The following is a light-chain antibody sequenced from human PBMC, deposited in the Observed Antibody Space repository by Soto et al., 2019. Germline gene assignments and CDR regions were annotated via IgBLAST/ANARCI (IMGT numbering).Light chain of an antibody. CDR2: DAS. CDR1: QRVSGN. V-gene: IGKV3-11*01. Sequence: EIVLTQSPATMSLSPGERATLSCRASQRVSGNLAWYQQKPGQAPRLLIYDASNRATGIPARFSGSGSGTDFTLTISRLEPEDFAVYYCQQRSNWPQNTFGQGTKLDIK. J-gene: IGKJ2*01. CDR3: QQRSNWPQNT.